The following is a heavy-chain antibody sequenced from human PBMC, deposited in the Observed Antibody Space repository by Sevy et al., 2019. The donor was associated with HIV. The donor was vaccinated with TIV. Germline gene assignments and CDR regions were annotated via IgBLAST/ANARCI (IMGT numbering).Heavy chain of an antibody. CDR1: GDSINTYY. CDR3: ARLRWDLVVVPGATPGCYFDS. D-gene: IGHD2-2*02. J-gene: IGHJ4*02. CDR2: VSHSGNT. V-gene: IGHV4-59*08. Sequence: SETLSLTCTVSGDSINTYYWSWIRQPPGKGLEWIGYVSHSGNTNYNPSLKSRVSMSVDTSTNQFSLKVKSVTAADTGVDYCARLRWDLVVVPGATPGCYFDSWGQGTLVTVSS.